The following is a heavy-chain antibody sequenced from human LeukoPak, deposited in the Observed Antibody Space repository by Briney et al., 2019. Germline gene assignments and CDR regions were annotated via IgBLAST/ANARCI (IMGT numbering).Heavy chain of an antibody. CDR1: GYTFTSYG. CDR3: ARDCPELPCSGAFDI. V-gene: IGHV1-18*01. D-gene: IGHD1-26*01. Sequence: ASVKVSCKASGYTFTSYGISWVRQAPGQGLEWMGWISAYNGNTNYAQKFQGRVTITADESTSTAYMELSSLRSEDTAVYYCARDCPELPCSGAFDIWGQGTMVTVSS. J-gene: IGHJ3*02. CDR2: ISAYNGNT.